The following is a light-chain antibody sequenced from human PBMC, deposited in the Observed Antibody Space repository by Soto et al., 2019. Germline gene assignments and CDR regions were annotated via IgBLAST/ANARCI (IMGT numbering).Light chain of an antibody. CDR2: DAT. Sequence: DIQMTHSPSSLSASVGERVTITFRASQYVSNYLSWYQQKPGKAPELLIYDATILETGVPSRFSGSGSGTDFTFTISGLQPEDLATYYCQQFHDLPITFGQGTRLEIK. V-gene: IGKV1-33*01. J-gene: IGKJ5*01. CDR3: QQFHDLPIT. CDR1: QYVSNY.